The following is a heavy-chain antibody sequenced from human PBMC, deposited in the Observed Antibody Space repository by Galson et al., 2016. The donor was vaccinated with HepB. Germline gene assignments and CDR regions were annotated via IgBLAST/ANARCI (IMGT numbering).Heavy chain of an antibody. V-gene: IGHV3-48*03. CDR3: SREHRSFDV. CDR1: GFNFSDYE. CDR2: IRDRSSNR. J-gene: IGHJ4*02. Sequence: SLSLSCAGFGFNFSDYEMNWVRQVPGKGLEWVSYIRDRSSNRYYRDSVQGRFVISRENAKNSVFLQMNSLRVEDTAIYYCSREHRSFDVWGQGVLVTVSS.